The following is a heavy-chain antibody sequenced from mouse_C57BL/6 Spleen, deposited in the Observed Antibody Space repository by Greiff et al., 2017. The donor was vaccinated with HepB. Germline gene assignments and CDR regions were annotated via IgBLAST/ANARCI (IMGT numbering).Heavy chain of an antibody. D-gene: IGHD1-1*01. CDR2: ISYDGSN. CDR3: ASTYYGSSPYWYFDV. J-gene: IGHJ1*03. CDR1: GYSITSGYY. V-gene: IGHV3-6*01. Sequence: EVQLQESGPGLVKPSQSLSLTCSVTGYSITSGYYWNWIRQFPGNKLEWMGYISYDGSNNYNPSLKNRISITRDTSKNQFFLKLNSVTTEDTATYYCASTYYGSSPYWYFDVWGTGTTVTVSS.